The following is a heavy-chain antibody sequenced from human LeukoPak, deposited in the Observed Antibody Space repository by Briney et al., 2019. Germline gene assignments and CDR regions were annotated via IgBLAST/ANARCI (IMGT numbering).Heavy chain of an antibody. CDR1: GFTFSAYN. CDR3: TRVRRVGRNPHAFNI. CDR2: ISSSSSYM. J-gene: IGHJ3*02. V-gene: IGHV3-21*01. Sequence: GGSLRLSCAASGFTFSAYNMNWVRQAPGKGLEWVSSISSSSSYMSYADSVKGRLTISRDNAKNSLYLQMNSLRVEDTALYYCTRVRRVGRNPHAFNIWGQGTMVTVSS. D-gene: IGHD4-23*01.